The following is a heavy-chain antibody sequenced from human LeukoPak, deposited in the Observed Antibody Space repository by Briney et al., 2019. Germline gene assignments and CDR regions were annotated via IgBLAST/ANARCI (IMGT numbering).Heavy chain of an antibody. Sequence: GGSLRLSCAASGFTVSNNYMSWVRQAPGKGLEWIAVIYSGGSTFHADSVKGRFIISRDNSKNTLYLQMNSLRVEDTAVYYCAKSAGGYSTGFDIWGQGTMVTVSS. CDR1: GFTVSNNY. CDR2: IYSGGST. V-gene: IGHV3-66*01. D-gene: IGHD4-11*01. J-gene: IGHJ3*02. CDR3: AKSAGGYSTGFDI.